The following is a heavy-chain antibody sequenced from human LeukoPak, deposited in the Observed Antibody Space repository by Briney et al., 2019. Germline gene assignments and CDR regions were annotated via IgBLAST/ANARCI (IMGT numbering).Heavy chain of an antibody. CDR2: IRPETGEP. CDR1: GFGLSVLS. D-gene: IGHD5-24*01. V-gene: IGHV1-24*01. J-gene: IGHJ4*02. Sequence: ASVKVSCKISGFGLSVLSIHWMRQAPGKGLEWVGGIRPETGEPIFAQKFRGRVTITEDTFTDTGYLELRGLTSEDTAVYYCARGVEMVPTSYWGQGTLVTVSS. CDR3: ARGVEMVPTSY.